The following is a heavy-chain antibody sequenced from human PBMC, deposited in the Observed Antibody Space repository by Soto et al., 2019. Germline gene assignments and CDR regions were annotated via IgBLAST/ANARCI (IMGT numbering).Heavy chain of an antibody. J-gene: IGHJ4*02. Sequence: ASVKVSCKASGYTFTSYDINWVRQATGQGLEWMGWMNPNSGNTGYAQKFQGRVTMARNTSISTAYMELSSVTAADTAVYYCAGSLKNIVATYYWGQGTLVTVSS. CDR3: AGSLKNIVATYY. D-gene: IGHD5-12*01. CDR1: GYTFTSYD. V-gene: IGHV1-8*01. CDR2: MNPNSGNT.